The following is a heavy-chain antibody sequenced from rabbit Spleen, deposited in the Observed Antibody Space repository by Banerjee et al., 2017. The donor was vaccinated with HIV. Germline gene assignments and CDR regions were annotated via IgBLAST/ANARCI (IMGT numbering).Heavy chain of an antibody. CDR3: ARADASGSAVRSFKL. CDR1: GFDFTSTYY. CDR2: IDTSGGDT. Sequence: QEQLKETGGGLVQPGGSLTLSCKASGFDFTSTYYMCWVRQAPGKGLELIACIDTSGGDTAYATWAKGRFTISKTSSTTVTLQMTSLTAADTATYFCARADASGSAVRSFKLWGQGTLVTVS. D-gene: IGHD1-1*01. J-gene: IGHJ4*01. V-gene: IGHV1S45*01.